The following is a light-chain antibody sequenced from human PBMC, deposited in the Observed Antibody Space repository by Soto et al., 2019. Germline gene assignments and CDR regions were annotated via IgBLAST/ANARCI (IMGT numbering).Light chain of an antibody. Sequence: EIVLTQSPASLSLSPGERVTLSCRASQSVSSYLAWYQQKPGQAPRLLIYDASNRATGIPARFSGSGSGTDFTLTISSLQSEDSALYYCQQYSNWPTFGQGTQLEIK. CDR3: QQYSNWPT. J-gene: IGKJ5*01. CDR2: DAS. CDR1: QSVSSY. V-gene: IGKV3-11*01.